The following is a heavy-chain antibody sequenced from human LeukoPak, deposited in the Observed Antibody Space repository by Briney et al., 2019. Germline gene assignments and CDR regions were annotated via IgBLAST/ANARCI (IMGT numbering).Heavy chain of an antibody. J-gene: IGHJ4*02. CDR2: INPNSGGT. V-gene: IGHV1-2*02. Sequence: GASVKVSCKAFGYTFAAYYMHWVRQAPGQGLEWMGWINPNSGGTNFAQKFQGRVTMTRDTSISTAYMELSRLRSDDTAVYYCASLRFSDSVDYWGQGTLVTVSS. D-gene: IGHD3-16*01. CDR3: ASLRFSDSVDY. CDR1: GYTFAAYY.